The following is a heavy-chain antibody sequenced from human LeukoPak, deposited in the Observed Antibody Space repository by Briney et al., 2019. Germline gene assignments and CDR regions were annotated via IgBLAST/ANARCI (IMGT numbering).Heavy chain of an antibody. CDR1: GYTFTSYA. Sequence: ASVKVSCKASGYTFTSYAMHWVRQAPGQRLEWMGWINAGNGNTKYSQKFQGRVTITRDTSASTAYMELSSLRSEDTAVYYCAGYGSGSYYAFGMDVWGQGTTVTVSS. D-gene: IGHD3-10*01. J-gene: IGHJ6*02. CDR3: AGYGSGSYYAFGMDV. CDR2: INAGNGNT. V-gene: IGHV1-3*01.